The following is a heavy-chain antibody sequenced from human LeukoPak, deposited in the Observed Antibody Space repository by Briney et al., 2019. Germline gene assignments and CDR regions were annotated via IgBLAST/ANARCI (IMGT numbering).Heavy chain of an antibody. V-gene: IGHV3-21*01. J-gene: IGHJ4*02. CDR1: GFTFRSYS. CDR2: IDPSSTYI. Sequence: GGSLRLSCAASGFTFRSYSMNWVRQAPGKGLEWVSAIDPSSTYIYYADSVKGRFTISRDNAENSLYLQMNSLRVEDTAVYYCARGEGYCSSTSCYYYFDYWGQGTLVTVSS. D-gene: IGHD2-2*01. CDR3: ARGEGYCSSTSCYYYFDY.